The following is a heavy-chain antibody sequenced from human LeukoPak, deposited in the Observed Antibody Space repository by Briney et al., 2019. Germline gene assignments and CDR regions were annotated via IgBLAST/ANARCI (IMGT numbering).Heavy chain of an antibody. V-gene: IGHV4-39*01. CDR2: IYYSGST. CDR1: GGSISSSTSY. D-gene: IGHD5-18*01. CDR3: ARLHSYGYYYYYMDV. Sequence: SETLSLTCAVSGGSISSSTSYWGWIRQPPGKGLEWIGSIYYSGSTYYNPSLKSRVTISVDTSKNQFSLKLSSVTAADTAVYYCARLHSYGYYYYYMDVWGKGTTVTVSS. J-gene: IGHJ6*03.